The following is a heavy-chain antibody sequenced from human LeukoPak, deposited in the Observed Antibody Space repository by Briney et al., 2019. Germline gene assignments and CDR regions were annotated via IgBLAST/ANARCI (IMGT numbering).Heavy chain of an antibody. CDR1: GFTFSSYS. V-gene: IGHV3-48*01. D-gene: IGHD5-12*01. Sequence: PGGSLRLSCAASGFTFSSYSMNWVRQAPGKGLEWVSYISSSSSTIYYADSVKGRFTISRDNAKNSLYLQMNSLRAEDTAVYYCARVGYSGYEDAFDIWGQGTMVTVSS. CDR2: ISSSSSTI. CDR3: ARVGYSGYEDAFDI. J-gene: IGHJ3*02.